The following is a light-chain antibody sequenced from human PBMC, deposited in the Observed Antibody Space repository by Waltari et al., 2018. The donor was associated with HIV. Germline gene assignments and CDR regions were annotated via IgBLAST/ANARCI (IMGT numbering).Light chain of an antibody. CDR2: AAS. J-gene: IGKJ4*01. Sequence: EIVMTQSPATLSVSPGERATISCRASQTVSSHLAWYQQKPGQAPRLVIYAASNRATGVPARFSGSGSGTEFTLTISSLQSEDFAVYYCQQYYDWPPLTFGGGTKVEIK. CDR1: QTVSSH. CDR3: QQYYDWPPLT. V-gene: IGKV3-15*01.